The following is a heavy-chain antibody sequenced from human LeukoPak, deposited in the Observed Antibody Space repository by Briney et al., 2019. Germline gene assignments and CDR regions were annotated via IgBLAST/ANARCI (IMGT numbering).Heavy chain of an antibody. CDR2: IYYSGST. J-gene: IGHJ3*02. CDR3: ARQRRITMIVVVFRGAFDI. V-gene: IGHV4-39*01. CDR1: GGSISSSSYY. D-gene: IGHD3-22*01. Sequence: NPSETLSLTCTVSGGSISSSSYYWGWIRQPPGKGLEWIGSIYYSGSTYYNPSLKSRVTISVDTSKNQFSLKLSSVTAADTAVYYCARQRRITMIVVVFRGAFDIWGQGTMVTVSS.